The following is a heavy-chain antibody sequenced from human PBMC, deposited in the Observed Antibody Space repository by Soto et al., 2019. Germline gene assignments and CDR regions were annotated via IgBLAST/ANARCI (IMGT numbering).Heavy chain of an antibody. V-gene: IGHV3-23*01. D-gene: IGHD4-17*01. CDR1: GFTFSSSA. CDR2: ISGSGGST. J-gene: IGHJ5*02. CDR3: AKAMTTGYNCFDP. Sequence: GGSLRLSCAVSGFTFSSSAMSWVRQAPGKGLEWVSGISGSGGSTYYADSVKGRFTISRDNSKNTLYLQMNSLRAEDTAIFYCAKAMTTGYNCFDPWGQGTLVTVSS.